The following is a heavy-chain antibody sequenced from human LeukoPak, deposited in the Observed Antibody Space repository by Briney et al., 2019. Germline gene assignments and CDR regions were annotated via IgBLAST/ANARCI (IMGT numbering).Heavy chain of an antibody. CDR2: ISYDGSNK. V-gene: IGHV3-30*18. CDR1: GFTFSSYG. J-gene: IGHJ4*02. CDR3: AKQNY. Sequence: PGRSLRLSCAASGFTFSSYGMHWVRQAPGKGLAWVAVISYDGSNKYYADSVKGRFTISRDNSKNTLYLQMNSLRAEDTAVYYCAKQNYWGQGTLVTVSS.